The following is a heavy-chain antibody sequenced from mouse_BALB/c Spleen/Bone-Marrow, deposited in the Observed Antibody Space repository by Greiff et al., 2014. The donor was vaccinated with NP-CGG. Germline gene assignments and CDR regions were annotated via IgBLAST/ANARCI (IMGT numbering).Heavy chain of an antibody. CDR1: GYTFTNYW. D-gene: IGHD2-2*01. Sequence: DLVKPGASVKLSCKTSGYTFTNYWINWIKQRPGQGLEWLGRIAPGSGSTYYNDMFKVKAPLTVDTSSSTAYIQLSSLSSEDSAVYFCARERYGYDGWYFDVWGAGTTVTVSS. CDR2: IAPGSGST. CDR3: ARERYGYDGWYFDV. V-gene: IGHV1S41*01. J-gene: IGHJ1*01.